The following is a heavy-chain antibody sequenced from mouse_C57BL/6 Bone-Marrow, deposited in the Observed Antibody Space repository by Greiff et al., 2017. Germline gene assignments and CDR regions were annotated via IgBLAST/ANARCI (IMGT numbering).Heavy chain of an antibody. CDR2: IWSGGST. J-gene: IGHJ4*01. CDR3: ATYAMDY. CDR1: GFSLTSYG. V-gene: IGHV2-2*01. Sequence: QVQLQQSGPGLVQPSQSLSITCTVSGFSLTSYGVHWVRQSPGQGLEWLGVIWSGGSTDYNAAFISRLSISKDNSKSHVFFKMNSLKADDKAIYNGATYAMDYWGQGTSVTVSS.